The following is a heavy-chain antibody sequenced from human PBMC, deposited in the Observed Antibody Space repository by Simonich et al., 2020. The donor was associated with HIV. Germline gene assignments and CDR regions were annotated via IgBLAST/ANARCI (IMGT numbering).Heavy chain of an antibody. D-gene: IGHD2-2*01. J-gene: IGHJ4*02. CDR2: INHRGST. CDR1: GGSFSGYY. CDR3: ARGFYQRLYYFDY. Sequence: QVQLQQWGAVLLKPSETLSLTCAVYGGSFSGYYWSWIRPPPGKGLEWNGEINHRGSTNYNPSLKSRVTISVDTSKNQFSLKLSSVTAADTAVYYCARGFYQRLYYFDYWGQGTLVTVSS. V-gene: IGHV4-34*01.